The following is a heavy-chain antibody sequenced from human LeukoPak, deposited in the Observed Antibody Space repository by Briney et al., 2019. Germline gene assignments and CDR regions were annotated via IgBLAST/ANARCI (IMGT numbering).Heavy chain of an antibody. Sequence: SETLSLTCTVSGGSISSYYWSWIRQPPGKGLEWIGYIYYSGSTNYNPSLKSRVTISVDTSKNQFSLELNSVTAADTAVFFCATDRRVRGFDVWGQGTMVTVSS. J-gene: IGHJ3*01. CDR2: IYYSGST. CDR1: GGSISSYY. D-gene: IGHD3-10*01. CDR3: ATDRRVRGFDV. V-gene: IGHV4-59*12.